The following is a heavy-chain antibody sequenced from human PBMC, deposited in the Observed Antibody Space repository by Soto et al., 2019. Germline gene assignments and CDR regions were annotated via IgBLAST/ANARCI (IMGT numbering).Heavy chain of an antibody. Sequence: SQTLSLTCAISGDSVSSNSAAWNWIRQSPSRGLEWLGRTYYRSKWYNDYAVSVKSRITIHPDTSKNQFSLQLNSVTPEDTAVYYCAREKAFYGSGSYRNYYYYGMDGWGQGPTVTVSS. V-gene: IGHV6-1*01. CDR2: TYYRSKWYN. CDR1: GDSVSSNSAA. CDR3: AREKAFYGSGSYRNYYYYGMDG. J-gene: IGHJ6*02. D-gene: IGHD3-10*01.